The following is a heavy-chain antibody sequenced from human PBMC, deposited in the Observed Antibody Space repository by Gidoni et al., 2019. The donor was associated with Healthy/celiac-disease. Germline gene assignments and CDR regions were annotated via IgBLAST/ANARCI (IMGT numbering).Heavy chain of an antibody. CDR3: ARDPQGPFLFDY. D-gene: IGHD2-21*01. Sequence: QVQLVQSGAEVKKPGSSAKVSCKASGGTFSSYAISWVRQAPGQGLEWMGGIIPIFGTANSAQKFQGRLTITADESPSTAYLELSRLRSEDTAVYYCARDPQGPFLFDYWGQGTLVTVSS. CDR2: IIPIFGTA. J-gene: IGHJ4*02. CDR1: GGTFSSYA. V-gene: IGHV1-69*01.